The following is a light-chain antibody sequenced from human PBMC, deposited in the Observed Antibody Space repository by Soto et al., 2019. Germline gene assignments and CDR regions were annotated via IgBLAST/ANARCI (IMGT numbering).Light chain of an antibody. Sequence: EIVLTQSPGTLSLSPGEGATLSCRASQSISTTHFAWYQQKRGHTPRLLIYDISTRATGIPDRFSGSGSGTEFSLTIDRLEPEDFAVYYCLQYGNLPYSFGQGTKLEIK. J-gene: IGKJ2*03. CDR3: LQYGNLPYS. CDR1: QSISTTH. CDR2: DIS. V-gene: IGKV3-20*01.